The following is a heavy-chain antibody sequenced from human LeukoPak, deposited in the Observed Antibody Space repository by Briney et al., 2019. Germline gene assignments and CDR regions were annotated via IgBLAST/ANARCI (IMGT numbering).Heavy chain of an antibody. Sequence: GGSLRLSRAASGFIFSSYWMSSVRQAPGKGLAGVANIKEDGSEKYYVDSVKGRFTISRDNAKNSLYLQTNSLRAEDTAVYYCARRALRYCSSTSCPAQYYGVDVWGKGTTVTVSS. V-gene: IGHV3-7*03. J-gene: IGHJ6*04. CDR1: GFIFSSYW. CDR3: ARRALRYCSSTSCPAQYYGVDV. D-gene: IGHD2-2*01. CDR2: IKEDGSEK.